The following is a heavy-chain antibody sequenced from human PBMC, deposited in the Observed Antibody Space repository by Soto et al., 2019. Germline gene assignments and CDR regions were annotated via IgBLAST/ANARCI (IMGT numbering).Heavy chain of an antibody. CDR2: IKSKTDGGTT. J-gene: IGHJ6*02. V-gene: IGHV3-15*07. D-gene: IGHD3-3*01. CDR3: TTNVLRFLEWLLRGYYYYGMDV. CDR1: GFTFSNAW. Sequence: SLRLSCAASGFTFSNAWMNWVRQAPGKGLEWVGRIKSKTDGGTTDYAAPVKGRFTISRDDSKNTLYLQMNSLKTEDTAVYYCTTNVLRFLEWLLRGYYYYGMDVWGQGTTVTVSS.